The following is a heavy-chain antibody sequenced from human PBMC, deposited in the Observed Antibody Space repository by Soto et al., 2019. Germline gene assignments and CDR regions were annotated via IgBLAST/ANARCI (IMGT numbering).Heavy chain of an antibody. CDR2: INHSGIT. D-gene: IGHD2-15*01. J-gene: IGHJ4*02. CDR3: AVDGARIGY. CDR1: GGSFSGYY. V-gene: IGHV4-34*01. Sequence: QVQLQQWGAGLLKPSETLSLTCAVYGGSFSGYYWNWIRQPPGKGLEWIGEINHSGITNYNPSLKSRVTISLDTSKSQFSLKLSSVTAADTAVCYCAVDGARIGYWGPGTLVTVSS.